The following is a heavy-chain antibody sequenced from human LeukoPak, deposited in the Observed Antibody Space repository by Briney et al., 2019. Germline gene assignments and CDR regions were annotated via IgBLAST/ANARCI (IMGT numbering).Heavy chain of an antibody. J-gene: IGHJ6*02. CDR2: ISYDGSNK. CDR1: GFTFSSYG. D-gene: IGHD3-10*01. Sequence: GGSLRLSCAASGFTFSSYGMHWVRQAPGKGLEWVAVISYDGSNKYYADSVKGRFTISRDNSKNTLYLQMNSLRAEDTAVYYCAKDLWFGELSRGMDVWGQGTTVTVSS. V-gene: IGHV3-30*18. CDR3: AKDLWFGELSRGMDV.